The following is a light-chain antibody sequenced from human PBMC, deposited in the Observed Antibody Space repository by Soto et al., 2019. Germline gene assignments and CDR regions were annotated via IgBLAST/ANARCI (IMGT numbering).Light chain of an antibody. Sequence: QPVLTQPPSVSGAPGQRVTISCTGSSSNIGAGYDVHWYQQLPGTAPKLLIYGNSNRPSGVPDRFSGSKSGTSASLAITGLQAEDEADYYCQFYDSSLSGVFGGGTKVTVL. CDR3: QFYDSSLSGV. CDR1: SSNIGAGYD. J-gene: IGLJ3*02. V-gene: IGLV1-40*01. CDR2: GNS.